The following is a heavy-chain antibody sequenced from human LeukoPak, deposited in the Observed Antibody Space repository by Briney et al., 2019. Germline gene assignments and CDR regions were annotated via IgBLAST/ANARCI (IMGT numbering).Heavy chain of an antibody. J-gene: IGHJ3*02. V-gene: IGHV3-48*02. CDR3: ARDGPLVRMITFGNDAFDI. CDR1: GFTFSNYS. D-gene: IGHD3-16*01. Sequence: GSLGLSCAASGFTFSNYSLNWVRQAPGKGLGGVSYIRSNSSTIYYADSVKGRFTISRDNAKNSLYLQMNSLRDEDTAVYYCARDGPLVRMITFGNDAFDIWGQGTMVTVSS. CDR2: IRSNSSTI.